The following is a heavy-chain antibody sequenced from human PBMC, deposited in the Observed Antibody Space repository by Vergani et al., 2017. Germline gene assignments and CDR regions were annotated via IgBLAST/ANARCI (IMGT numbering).Heavy chain of an antibody. CDR1: GYTFTSFD. D-gene: IGHD2/OR15-2a*01. V-gene: IGHV1-8*01. J-gene: IGHJ1*01. CDR2: MNPNSGNT. CDR3: ARGTMLYEY. Sequence: QVQLVQSGAEVKKPGASVKVSCKASGYTFTSFDFSWVRQATGQGLEWMGWMNPNSGNTGYAQKFQGRVTMTRNTSISTAYMELNRLRFEDTAIYYCARGTMLYEYWGQGTLVTVSS.